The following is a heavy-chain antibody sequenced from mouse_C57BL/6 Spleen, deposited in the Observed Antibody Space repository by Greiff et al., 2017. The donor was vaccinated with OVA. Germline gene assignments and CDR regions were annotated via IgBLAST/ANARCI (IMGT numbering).Heavy chain of an antibody. Sequence: VQLQQSGPELVKPGASVKISCKASGYAFSSSWMNWVKQRPGKGLVWIGRISPGDGDTNYNGKFKGKATLTADKSYSTAYMQLSSLTSEDSAVYFCARKGDSEVFDYWGQGTTLTVSS. CDR2: ISPGDGDT. V-gene: IGHV1-82*01. CDR3: ARKGDSEVFDY. J-gene: IGHJ2*01. D-gene: IGHD3-1*01. CDR1: GYAFSSSW.